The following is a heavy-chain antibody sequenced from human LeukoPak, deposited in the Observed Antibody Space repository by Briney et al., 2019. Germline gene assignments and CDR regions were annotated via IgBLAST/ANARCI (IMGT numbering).Heavy chain of an antibody. CDR3: ARERYPDSDGGSDY. D-gene: IGHD3-16*01. V-gene: IGHV4-39*02. CDR1: GGSISSSSYY. Sequence: SETLSLTCTVSGGSISSSSYYWGWIRQPPGKGLEWIGSIYYSGSTYYNPSLKSRVTISVDTSKNQFSLKLSSVTAADTAVYYCARERYPDSDGGSDYWGQGTLVTVSS. CDR2: IYYSGST. J-gene: IGHJ4*02.